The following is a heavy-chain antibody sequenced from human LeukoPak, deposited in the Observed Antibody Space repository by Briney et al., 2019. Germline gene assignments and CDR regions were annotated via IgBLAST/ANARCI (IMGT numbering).Heavy chain of an antibody. Sequence: GASVKVSCKASGYTFTGYYMHWVRQAPGQGLEWMGWINPNSGGTNYAQKFQGRVTMTRDTSISTAYMELSRLRSDDTAVYYCARRTGYYGSGSPYYYGMDVWGQGTTVTVSS. CDR1: GYTFTGYY. V-gene: IGHV1-2*02. D-gene: IGHD3-10*01. CDR3: ARRTGYYGSGSPYYYGMDV. J-gene: IGHJ6*02. CDR2: INPNSGGT.